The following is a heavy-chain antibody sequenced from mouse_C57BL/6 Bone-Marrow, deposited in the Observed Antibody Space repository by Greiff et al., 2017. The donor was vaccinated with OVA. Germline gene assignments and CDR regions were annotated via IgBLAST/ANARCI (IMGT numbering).Heavy chain of an antibody. CDR1: GYTFTNYW. J-gene: IGHJ4*01. CDR3: ARRVVPYYYAMDY. V-gene: IGHV1-63*01. D-gene: IGHD1-1*01. CDR2: IYPGGGYT. Sequence: QVQLQQSGAELVRPGTSVKMSCKASGYTFTNYWIGWAKQRPGHGLEWIGDIYPGGGYTNYNEKFKGKATLTADKSSSTAYMQFSSLTSEDSAIYYCARRVVPYYYAMDYWGQGTSVTVSS.